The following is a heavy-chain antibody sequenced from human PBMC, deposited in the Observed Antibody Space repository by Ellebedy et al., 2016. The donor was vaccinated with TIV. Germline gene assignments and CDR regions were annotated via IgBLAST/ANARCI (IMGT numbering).Heavy chain of an antibody. J-gene: IGHJ5*02. CDR3: AGGWLRDWFDP. D-gene: IGHD5-12*01. Sequence: SQTLSLTCAISGDSVSIYGAWNWIRPSPSRGLEWLGRPYYSSKWYIDYAESVKSRITINPDTSNNQLSLRLKSVTPEDTAVYYCAGGWLRDWFDPWGQGTLVTVSS. CDR2: PYYSSKWYI. V-gene: IGHV6-1*01. CDR1: GDSVSIYGA.